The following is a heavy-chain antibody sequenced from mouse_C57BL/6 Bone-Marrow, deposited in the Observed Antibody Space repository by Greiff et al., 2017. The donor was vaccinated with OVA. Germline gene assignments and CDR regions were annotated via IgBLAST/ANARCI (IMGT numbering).Heavy chain of an antibody. Sequence: QVQLQQPGSELVKPGASVKLSCKASGYTFTSYWMHWVKQRPGRGLEWIGRIDPNSGGTKYNEKFKSKATLTVDKPSSTAYMQLSSLTSEDSAIYYCARWGELYDGYPWFAYWGQGTLVTVSA. CDR2: IDPNSGGT. V-gene: IGHV1-72*01. CDR1: GYTFTSYW. CDR3: ARWGELYDGYPWFAY. J-gene: IGHJ3*01. D-gene: IGHD2-3*01.